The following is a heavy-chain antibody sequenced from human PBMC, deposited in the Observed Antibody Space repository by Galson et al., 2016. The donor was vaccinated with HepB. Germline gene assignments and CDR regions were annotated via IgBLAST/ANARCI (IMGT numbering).Heavy chain of an antibody. CDR2: IYYSGST. CDR3: ARWGAGGSHNPFDS. CDR1: GGSISSYY. Sequence: SETLSLTCSVSGGSISSYYWSWIRQPPGKGLEWIGYIYYSGSTNYNPSLKGRVTISVDTSKNQFSLKLTSVTAADTAVYYCARWGAGGSHNPFDSWGQGTLVTVSS. D-gene: IGHD1-14*01. V-gene: IGHV4-59*01. J-gene: IGHJ4*02.